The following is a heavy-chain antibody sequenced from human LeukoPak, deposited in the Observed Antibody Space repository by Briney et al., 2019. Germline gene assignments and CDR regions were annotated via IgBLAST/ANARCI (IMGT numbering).Heavy chain of an antibody. V-gene: IGHV3-23*01. CDR3: AAGYYDFWSGYYWTKWFDP. Sequence: GGSLRLSCAASGFTFSSYAMSWVRQAPGKWLEWVSAISGSGGSTYYADSVKGRFTISRDNSKNTLYLQMNSLRAEDTAVYYCAAGYYDFWSGYYWTKWFDPWGQDTLVTVSS. J-gene: IGHJ5*02. CDR2: ISGSGGST. D-gene: IGHD3-3*01. CDR1: GFTFSSYA.